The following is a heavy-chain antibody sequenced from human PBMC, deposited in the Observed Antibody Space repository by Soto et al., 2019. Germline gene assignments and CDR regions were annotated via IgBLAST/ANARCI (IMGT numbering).Heavy chain of an antibody. J-gene: IGHJ4*02. Sequence: ASVKVSCKASGYTFTGHYIHWVRQAPEQGPEWMGEIGPESGATRYAQKFQGRVTMTRDMSITTVYMELNNLSPDDTAVYYCGRGRSGQIVVFYWGQGTPVTVLL. CDR1: GYTFTGHY. V-gene: IGHV1-2*02. D-gene: IGHD5-12*01. CDR3: GRGRSGQIVVFY. CDR2: IGPESGAT.